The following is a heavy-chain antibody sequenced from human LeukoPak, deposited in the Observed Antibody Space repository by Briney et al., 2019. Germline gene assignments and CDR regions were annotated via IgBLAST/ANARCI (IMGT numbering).Heavy chain of an antibody. J-gene: IGHJ5*02. CDR2: IYYSGST. CDR1: GGSISSYY. Sequence: ASETLSLTCTVSGGSISSYYWSWIRQPPGKGLEWIGYIYYSGSTNYNPSLKSRVTISVDTSKNQFSLKLSSVTAADTAVYYCARGARWFGLNWFDPWGQGTLVTVSS. CDR3: ARGARWFGLNWFDP. D-gene: IGHD3-10*01. V-gene: IGHV4-59*01.